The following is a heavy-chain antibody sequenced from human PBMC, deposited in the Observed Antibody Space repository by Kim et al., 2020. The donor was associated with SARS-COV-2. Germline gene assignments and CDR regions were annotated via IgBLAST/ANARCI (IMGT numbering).Heavy chain of an antibody. CDR3: ARGPHYGSGSSYFDY. Sequence: QKFQCGVTMTRNTSRSTAYMELSSLRSEDTAVYYCARGPHYGSGSSYFDYWGQGTLVTVSS. V-gene: IGHV1-8*01. J-gene: IGHJ4*02. D-gene: IGHD3-10*01.